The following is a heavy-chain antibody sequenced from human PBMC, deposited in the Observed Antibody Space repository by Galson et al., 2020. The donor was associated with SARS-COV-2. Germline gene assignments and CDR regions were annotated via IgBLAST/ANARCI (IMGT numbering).Heavy chain of an antibody. CDR1: GYSFTSYW. Sequence: GESLKISCKGSGYSFTSYWIGWVRQMPGKGLEWMGIIYPGDSDTRYSPSFQGQVTISADKSISTAYLQWSSLKASGTAMYYCARSGADVVVEDYYYGMDVWGQGTTVTVSS. J-gene: IGHJ6*02. CDR2: IYPGDSDT. CDR3: ARSGADVVVEDYYYGMDV. D-gene: IGHD2-15*01. V-gene: IGHV5-51*01.